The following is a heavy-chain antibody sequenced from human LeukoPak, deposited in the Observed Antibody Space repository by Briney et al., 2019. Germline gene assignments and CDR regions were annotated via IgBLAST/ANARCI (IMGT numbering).Heavy chain of an antibody. V-gene: IGHV1-2*02. CDR1: GYTFTGYY. CDR2: INPDNGGT. D-gene: IGHD5-12*01. Sequence: ASVTVSCKASGYTFTGYYMHWVRQAPGQGLEWMGWINPDNGGTNYAQNFQGRVTMTRDMSISTAYMELSRLRSDDTAVYYCARDPSNSGYDYLYYFDYWGQGTLVTVSS. J-gene: IGHJ4*02. CDR3: ARDPSNSGYDYLYYFDY.